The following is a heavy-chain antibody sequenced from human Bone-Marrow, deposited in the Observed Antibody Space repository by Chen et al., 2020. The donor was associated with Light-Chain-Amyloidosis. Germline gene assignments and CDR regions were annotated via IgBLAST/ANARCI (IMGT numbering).Heavy chain of an antibody. V-gene: IGHV3-23*01. D-gene: IGHD2-21*01. CDR3: AKRPPYPSIYGMDV. CDR1: GFTFRNYA. CDR2: ISGSGAVT. Sequence: LLESGGGLVQPGGSLRLSCAASGFTFRNYAMSWVRQAPGKGLEWVSSISGSGAVTLYADSVKGRFTLSRDNPRNALYLELNSLRAEDTAVYYCAKRPPYPSIYGMDVWGQGTTVTVSS. J-gene: IGHJ6*02.